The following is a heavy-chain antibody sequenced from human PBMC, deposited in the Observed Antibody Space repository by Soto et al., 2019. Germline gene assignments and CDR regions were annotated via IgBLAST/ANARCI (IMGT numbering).Heavy chain of an antibody. CDR1: GFTFSSYA. V-gene: IGHV3-23*01. CDR3: AKRSSSSTFDY. Sequence: EVQLLESGGGLVQPGESLRLSCAASGFTFSSYAMSWVRQAPGKGLEWVSVISGSDDSTYYADSVKGRFTISRDNSKNTLYLQMNSLRAEDTAVYYWAKRSSSSTFDYLGQGTLVTVSS. CDR2: ISGSDDST. D-gene: IGHD6-6*01. J-gene: IGHJ4*02.